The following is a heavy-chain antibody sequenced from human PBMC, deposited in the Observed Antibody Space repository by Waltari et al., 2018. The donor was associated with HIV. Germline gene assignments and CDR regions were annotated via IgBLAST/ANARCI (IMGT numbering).Heavy chain of an antibody. V-gene: IGHV3-7*01. J-gene: IGHJ6*02. CDR1: GFTFRHAG. CDR3: ARIGTFPHNYAIDF. CDR2: IKDDGSEK. Sequence: EVQLLESGGGLVQSWGSVRLSCAASGFTFRHAGMSWVRQTPGKGLEWVAYIKDDGSEKYYMGSVKGRFTISRDNAKNSMFLQMNSLRAEDTAVYYCARIGTFPHNYAIDFWGQGTTVTVSS. D-gene: IGHD1-26*01.